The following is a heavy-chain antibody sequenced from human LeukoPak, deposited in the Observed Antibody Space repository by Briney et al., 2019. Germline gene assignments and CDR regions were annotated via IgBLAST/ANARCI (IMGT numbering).Heavy chain of an antibody. CDR1: GGSFSGYY. V-gene: IGHV4-34*01. Sequence: KTSETLSLTCAVYGGSFSGYYWSWIRQPPGKGLEWIGEINHSGNTYYNPSLKSRVTISVDTSKNQFSLKLSSVTAADTAVYYCARYSGSYPFDYWGQGTLVTVSS. J-gene: IGHJ4*02. CDR3: ARYSGSYPFDY. CDR2: INHSGNT. D-gene: IGHD1-26*01.